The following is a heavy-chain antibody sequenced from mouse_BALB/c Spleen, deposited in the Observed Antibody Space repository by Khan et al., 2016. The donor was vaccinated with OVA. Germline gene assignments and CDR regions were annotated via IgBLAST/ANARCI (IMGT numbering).Heavy chain of an antibody. CDR2: ISSGDTT. CDR3: ARDYWFVY. CDR1: GFSFSNYA. J-gene: IGHJ3*01. Sequence: EVHLVESGGGLVKPGGSLKVSCAVSGFSFSNYAMSWVRQTPEKRLEWVASISSGDTTYYPASVKGRFTISRDNARNILYLQMSSLRSEDTALYYCARDYWFVYWGQGTLVTVSA. V-gene: IGHV5-6-5*01.